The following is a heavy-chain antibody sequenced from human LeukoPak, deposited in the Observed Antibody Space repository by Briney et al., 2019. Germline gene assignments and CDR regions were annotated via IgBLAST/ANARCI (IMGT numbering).Heavy chain of an antibody. CDR3: ARDSSDGNYFDY. Sequence: SETLSLTCTVSGGSISSYYWSWIQQPPGKGLEWIGYIYNSGSTNYNPSLKSRVTISVDTSKNQFSLKLSSVTAADTAMYYCARDSSDGNYFDYWGQGTLVTVSS. CDR2: IYNSGST. CDR1: GGSISSYY. J-gene: IGHJ4*02. V-gene: IGHV4-59*01.